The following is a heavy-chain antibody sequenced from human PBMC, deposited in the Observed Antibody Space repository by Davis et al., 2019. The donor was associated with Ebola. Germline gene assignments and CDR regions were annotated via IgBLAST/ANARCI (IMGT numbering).Heavy chain of an antibody. CDR3: ARDGFMTTVTTRIYYFDY. Sequence: PGGSLRLSCAASGFTFSSYGMHWVRQAPGKGLEWVAVIWYDGSNKYYADSVKGRFTISRDNSKNTLYLQMNSLRAEDTAVYYCARDGFMTTVTTRIYYFDYWGQGTLVTVSS. J-gene: IGHJ4*02. CDR1: GFTFSSYG. V-gene: IGHV3-33*01. CDR2: IWYDGSNK. D-gene: IGHD4-17*01.